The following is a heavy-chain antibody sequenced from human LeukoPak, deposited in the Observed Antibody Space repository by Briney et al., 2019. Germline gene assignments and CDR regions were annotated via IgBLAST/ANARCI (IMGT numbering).Heavy chain of an antibody. CDR1: GFTFSSYS. D-gene: IGHD6-13*01. CDR2: ISSSSSYI. Sequence: GGSLRLSCAASGFTFSSYSMNWVRQAPGKGLEWVSSISSSSSYIYYADSVKGRFTISRDNAKNSLYLQMNSLRAEDTAVYYCARDPLTYSSSWYVYDYWGQGTLVTVSS. J-gene: IGHJ4*02. V-gene: IGHV3-21*01. CDR3: ARDPLTYSSSWYVYDY.